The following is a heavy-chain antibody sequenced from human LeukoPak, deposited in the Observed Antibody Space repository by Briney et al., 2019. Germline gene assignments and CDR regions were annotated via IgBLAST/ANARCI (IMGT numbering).Heavy chain of an antibody. J-gene: IGHJ5*02. Sequence: ESGPTLVKPTQTLTLTCTFSGFSLSTRGVGVGWIRQPPGKALEWLSLIYWDDDKRYSPSLKSRLTITKDTSKSQVVLTMTNMDPVDTATYYCAHSVTMVRSLGYWFDPWGQGTLVTVSS. CDR2: IYWDDDK. CDR3: AHSVTMVRSLGYWFDP. D-gene: IGHD3-10*01. V-gene: IGHV2-5*02. CDR1: GFSLSTRGVG.